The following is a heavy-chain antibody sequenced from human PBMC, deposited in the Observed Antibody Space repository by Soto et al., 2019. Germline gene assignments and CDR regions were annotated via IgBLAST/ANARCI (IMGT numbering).Heavy chain of an antibody. CDR2: IIPIFGTA. CDR3: ARTELREVRELNWFDP. V-gene: IGHV1-69*01. CDR1: GGTFSSYA. J-gene: IGHJ5*02. D-gene: IGHD1-26*01. Sequence: QVQLVQSGAEVKKPGSSVKVSCKASGGTFSSYAISWVRQALGQGLEWMGGIIPIFGTANYAQKFQGRVTITADESTSTAYMELSSLRSEDTAVYYCARTELREVRELNWFDPWGQGTLVTVSS.